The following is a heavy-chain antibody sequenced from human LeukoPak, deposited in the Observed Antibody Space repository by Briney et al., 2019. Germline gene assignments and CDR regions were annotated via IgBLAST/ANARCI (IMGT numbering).Heavy chain of an antibody. Sequence: PSGTLSLTCAVSGGSISSSYWWSWVRQPPGKGLEWIGEVYHSGSTNYYPSLKSRVTISIEKSKNQFSLKLSSVTAADTAVYYCAGAYCGGDCYSGRAFDIWGQGTMVTVPS. V-gene: IGHV4-4*02. CDR3: AGAYCGGDCYSGRAFDI. CDR1: GGSISSSYW. J-gene: IGHJ3*02. D-gene: IGHD2-21*02. CDR2: VYHSGST.